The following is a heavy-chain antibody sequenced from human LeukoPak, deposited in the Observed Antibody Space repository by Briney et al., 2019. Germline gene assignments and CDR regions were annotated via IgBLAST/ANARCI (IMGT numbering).Heavy chain of an antibody. Sequence: GGSLRLSCATSGFTFSNYAVSWVRQAPGKGLEWVSSISGSGGTTYYADSVKGRFTISRDNSKNTLYLQMNSLRAEDTAVYYCAKDPYRASSGLADYWGQGTPVTVSS. CDR1: GFTFSNYA. V-gene: IGHV3-23*01. D-gene: IGHD5-12*01. J-gene: IGHJ4*02. CDR3: AKDPYRASSGLADY. CDR2: ISGSGGTT.